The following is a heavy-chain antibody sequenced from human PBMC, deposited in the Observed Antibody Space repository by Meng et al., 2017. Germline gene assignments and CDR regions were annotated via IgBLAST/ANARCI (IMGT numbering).Heavy chain of an antibody. Sequence: GESLKISCKGSGYSFTSYWIGWVRQMPGKGLEWMGIIFPGDSDTIYSPSFQGQVTISADKSSSTAYLQWSSLRASDTALYYCARRWEGVEYSLGYPGGWFDPWGQGTLVTVSS. J-gene: IGHJ5*02. CDR1: GYSFTSYW. V-gene: IGHV5-51*01. CDR3: ARRWEGVEYSLGYPGGWFDP. D-gene: IGHD5-18*01. CDR2: IFPGDSDT.